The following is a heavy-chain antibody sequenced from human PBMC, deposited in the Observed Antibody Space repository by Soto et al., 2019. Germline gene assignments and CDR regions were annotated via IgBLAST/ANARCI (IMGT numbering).Heavy chain of an antibody. CDR3: ARTRGYSPRHAFDI. Sequence: GGSLRLSCAASGFTFSSYSMNWVRQSPGKGLEWVSSISSSSSYIYYADSVKGRFTISRDNAKNSLYLQMNSLRAEDTAVYYCARTRGYSPRHAFDIWGQGTMVTVS. CDR1: GFTFSSYS. D-gene: IGHD5-12*01. J-gene: IGHJ3*02. CDR2: ISSSSSYI. V-gene: IGHV3-21*01.